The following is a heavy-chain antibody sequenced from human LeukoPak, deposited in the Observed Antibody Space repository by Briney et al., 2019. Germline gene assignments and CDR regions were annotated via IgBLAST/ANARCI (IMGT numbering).Heavy chain of an antibody. CDR1: GFTFSSYG. CDR3: AKEVPGDAYYFDY. D-gene: IGHD1-1*01. V-gene: IGHV3-30*18. Sequence: PGGSLRLFCAASGFTFSSYGMHWVRQAPGKGLEWVAVISYDGSNKYYADSVKGRFTISRDNSKNTLYLQMNSLRAEDTAVYYCAKEVPGDAYYFDYCGQGTLVTVSS. CDR2: ISYDGSNK. J-gene: IGHJ4*02.